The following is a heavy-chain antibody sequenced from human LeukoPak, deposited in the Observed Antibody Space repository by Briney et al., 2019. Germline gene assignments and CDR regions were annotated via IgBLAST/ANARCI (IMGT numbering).Heavy chain of an antibody. CDR2: ICHSGST. CDR3: ARESKGSYYGSGSDYYFDY. D-gene: IGHD3-10*01. CDR1: GGSISSYY. V-gene: IGHV4-59*12. J-gene: IGHJ4*02. Sequence: SETLSLTCTVSGGSISSYYWSWIRQPPGKGLEWIGYICHSGSTYYNPSLKSRVTISVDRSKNQFSLKLSSVTAADTAVYYCARESKGSYYGSGSDYYFDYWGQGTLVTVSS.